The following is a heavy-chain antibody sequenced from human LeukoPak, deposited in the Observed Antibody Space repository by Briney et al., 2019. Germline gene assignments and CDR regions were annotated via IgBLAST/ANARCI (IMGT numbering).Heavy chain of an antibody. V-gene: IGHV3-7*01. CDR3: AKGGNGFGY. J-gene: IGHJ4*02. Sequence: GGSLCLTCAASGFTFSTKWLSWVRQAPGKGLEWVANIKQDGSEKNYVDSVKGRFTISRDNAKSSLYLQMNSLRVEDTAVYYCAKGGNGFGYWVQGALVTVSS. D-gene: IGHD2-8*01. CDR1: GFTFSTKW. CDR2: IKQDGSEK.